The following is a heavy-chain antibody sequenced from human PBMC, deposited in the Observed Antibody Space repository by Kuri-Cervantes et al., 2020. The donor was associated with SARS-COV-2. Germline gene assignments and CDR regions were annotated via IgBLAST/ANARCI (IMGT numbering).Heavy chain of an antibody. CDR3: ARGAVVRGPKYYFDY. CDR1: GGSFSGYY. Sequence: SETLSLTCAVYGGSFSGYYWSWIRQPSGKGLEWIGEINHSGSTNYNPSLKSRVTISVDTSKNQFSLKLSSVTAADTAVYYCARGAVVRGPKYYFDYWGQGTLVTVSS. CDR2: INHSGST. V-gene: IGHV4-34*01. J-gene: IGHJ4*02. D-gene: IGHD3-10*01.